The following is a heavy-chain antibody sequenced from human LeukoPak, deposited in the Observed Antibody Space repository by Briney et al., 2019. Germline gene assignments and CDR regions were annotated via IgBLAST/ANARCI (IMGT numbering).Heavy chain of an antibody. V-gene: IGHV4-59*01. Sequence: SETLSLTCAVSGGSISSYYWSWIRQPPGKGLEWIGYIYYSGSTNYNPSLKSRVTISVDTSKNQFSLKLSSVTAADTAVYYCARVSSYYGSGSYYAGWFDPWGQGTLVTVSS. CDR1: GGSISSYY. D-gene: IGHD3-10*01. CDR2: IYYSGST. J-gene: IGHJ5*02. CDR3: ARVSSYYGSGSYYAGWFDP.